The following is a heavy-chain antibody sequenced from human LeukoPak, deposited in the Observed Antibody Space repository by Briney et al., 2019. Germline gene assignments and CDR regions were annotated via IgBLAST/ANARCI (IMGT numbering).Heavy chain of an antibody. Sequence: GGSLRLSCAASGFTFSSYWMSWVRQAPGKGLEWVANIKQDGSEKYYVDSVKGRFTISRDNAKNSLYLQMNSLRAEDTAVYYCARDMYDNLFGAFDYWGQGTLVTVSS. J-gene: IGHJ4*02. CDR3: ARDMYDNLFGAFDY. V-gene: IGHV3-7*01. CDR1: GFTFSSYW. CDR2: IKQDGSEK. D-gene: IGHD3-3*01.